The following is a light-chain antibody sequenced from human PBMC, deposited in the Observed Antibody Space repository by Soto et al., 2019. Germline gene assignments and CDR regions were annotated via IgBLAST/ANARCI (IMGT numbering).Light chain of an antibody. CDR2: GAS. Sequence: EILLTQSPGTLSLSPGERATLSCRASQSVSSSYLAWYQQKPGQAPRLLIYGASTRATGIPDRFSGSGSGRAFTLTISRLEPDDFAVYYWQQYGSSRYTFGQGTKLEIK. V-gene: IGKV3-20*01. J-gene: IGKJ2*01. CDR3: QQYGSSRYT. CDR1: QSVSSSY.